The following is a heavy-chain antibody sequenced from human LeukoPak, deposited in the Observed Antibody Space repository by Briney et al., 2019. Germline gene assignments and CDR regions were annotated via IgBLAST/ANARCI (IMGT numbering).Heavy chain of an antibody. CDR1: GFTFSSYA. CDR3: AREAVPSAFDI. CDR2: ISYDGSNK. J-gene: IGHJ3*02. Sequence: GRSLRLSCAASGFTFSSYAMHWVRQALGKGLEWVAVISYDGSNKYYADSVKGRFTISRDNSKNTLYLQMNSLRAEDTAVYYCAREAVPSAFDIWGQGTMVTVSS. V-gene: IGHV3-30-3*01.